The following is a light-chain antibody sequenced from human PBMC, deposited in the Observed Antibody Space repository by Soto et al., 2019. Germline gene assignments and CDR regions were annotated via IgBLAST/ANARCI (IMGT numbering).Light chain of an antibody. Sequence: IVMTQSPATLSVTPGEGVTLSCRASQSVRSHLAWYQQKPGQPPRFLIYGASTRATGIPARFSGSGFGTEFTPTISSLQPEDFATYYCLQDYNYPWTFGQGTKVDI. CDR1: QSVRSH. CDR3: LQDYNYPWT. V-gene: IGKV3-15*01. CDR2: GAS. J-gene: IGKJ1*01.